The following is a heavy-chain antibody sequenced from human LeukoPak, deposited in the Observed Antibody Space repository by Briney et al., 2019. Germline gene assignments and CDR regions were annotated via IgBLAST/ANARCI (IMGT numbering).Heavy chain of an antibody. V-gene: IGHV3-7*01. Sequence: GGSLRLSCAAFGFTFSSYWMSWVRQAPGKGLEWVANIKQDGSEKYYVDSVKGRFTISRDNAKNSPYLQMNSLRAEDTAVYYCAREKATKDYSFDYWGQGTLVTVSS. CDR2: IKQDGSEK. J-gene: IGHJ4*02. D-gene: IGHD2-15*01. CDR3: AREKATKDYSFDY. CDR1: GFTFSSYW.